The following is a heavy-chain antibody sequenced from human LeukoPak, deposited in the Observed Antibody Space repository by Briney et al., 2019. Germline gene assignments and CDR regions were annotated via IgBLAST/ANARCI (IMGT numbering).Heavy chain of an antibody. V-gene: IGHV3-11*01. D-gene: IGHD5-12*01. CDR2: IGNDGRPI. CDR1: GFTFSGYY. CDR3: ARGFGYSSRQFES. Sequence: GGSLRLSCAASGFTFSGYYMSWIRQTPGKRLEWLSYIGNDGRPIFYADSVQGRFTISRDNAKNLLYLQMDNLTVEHTAVYFCARGFGYSSRQFESWGQGTQVAVSS. J-gene: IGHJ5*01.